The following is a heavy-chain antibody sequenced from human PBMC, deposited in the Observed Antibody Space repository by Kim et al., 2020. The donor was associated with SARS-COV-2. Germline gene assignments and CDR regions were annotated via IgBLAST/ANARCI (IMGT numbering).Heavy chain of an antibody. CDR3: ARSRDGYNFGVFYY. CDR2: IDFSEKT. Sequence: SETLSLTCSVSGGSIGSFNYYWAWIRQSPGKGLEWIGSIDFSEKTYDNPSLKSRVTISAETSTNQFSLRLSSVTAADTGVYYCARSRDGYNFGVFYYWG. D-gene: IGHD5-12*01. J-gene: IGHJ4*01. CDR1: GGSIGSFNYY. V-gene: IGHV4-39*01.